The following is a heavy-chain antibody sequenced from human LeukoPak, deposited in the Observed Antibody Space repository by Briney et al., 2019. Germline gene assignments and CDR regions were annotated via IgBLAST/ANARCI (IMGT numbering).Heavy chain of an antibody. CDR1: GYTLTELS. CDR3: TTIMVTMVRGVYSPPSFDY. CDR2: FDPEDGET. Sequence: ASVKVSCKVSGYTLTELSMHWVRQAPGKGLEWMGGFDPEDGETIYAQKFQGRVTITADESTSTAYMELSSLRSEDTAVYYCTTIMVTMVRGVYSPPSFDYWGQGTLVTVSS. D-gene: IGHD3-10*01. J-gene: IGHJ4*02. V-gene: IGHV1-24*01.